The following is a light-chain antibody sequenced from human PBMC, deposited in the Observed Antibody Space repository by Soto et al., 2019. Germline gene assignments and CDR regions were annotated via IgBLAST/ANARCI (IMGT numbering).Light chain of an antibody. CDR2: DAT. Sequence: EIVLKQSPGTLSLSPGERATLSCRASQSVNNYLAWYQQKPGQAPRLLIFDATNRATGIPARFSGSGSGTDFTLTITSLEAEDFGFYYCQHRGNWPWLTYGGGTRVEIK. V-gene: IGKV3-11*01. J-gene: IGKJ4*02. CDR3: QHRGNWPWLT. CDR1: QSVNNY.